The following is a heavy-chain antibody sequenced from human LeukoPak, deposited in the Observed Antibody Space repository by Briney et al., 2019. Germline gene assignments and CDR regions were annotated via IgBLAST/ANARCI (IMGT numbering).Heavy chain of an antibody. Sequence: ASVKVSFKASGGTFSSYAISWVRQAPGQGLEWMGGIIPIFGTANYAQKFQGRVTITTDESTSTAYMELSSLRSEDTAVYYCARDGGQYSNPHRYNWFDPWGQGTLVTVSS. D-gene: IGHD6-6*01. CDR2: IIPIFGTA. V-gene: IGHV1-69*05. CDR3: ARDGGQYSNPHRYNWFDP. CDR1: GGTFSSYA. J-gene: IGHJ5*02.